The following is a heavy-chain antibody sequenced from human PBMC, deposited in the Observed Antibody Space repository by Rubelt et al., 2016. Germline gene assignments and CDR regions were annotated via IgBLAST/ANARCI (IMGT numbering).Heavy chain of an antibody. J-gene: IGHJ6*02. CDR2: IKQDGSEK. CDR1: GFTFTNAW. Sequence: PGGSLRLSCAASGFTFTNAWMSWVRQAPGKGLEWVANIKQDGSEKYYVDSVKGRFTISRDNAKNSLYLQMNSLRAEDTAVYYCASMGAVVVPAAMRTQIYYYGMDVWGQGTTVTVSS. D-gene: IGHD2-2*01. V-gene: IGHV3-7*01. CDR3: ASMGAVVVPAAMRTQIYYYGMDV.